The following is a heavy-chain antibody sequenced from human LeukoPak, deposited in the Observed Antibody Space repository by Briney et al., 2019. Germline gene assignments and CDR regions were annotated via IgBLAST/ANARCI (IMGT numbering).Heavy chain of an antibody. Sequence: PGGSLRLPCAASGFTLSSYAMSWVRQAPGKGLEWVSAIVGSGASTYYADSVKGRFTISRDNSENTLHLQTNSLRAEDTAIYHCAKVRVVGDYNWFFDLWGRGTLVTVSS. CDR2: IVGSGAST. D-gene: IGHD4-17*01. CDR1: GFTLSSYA. V-gene: IGHV3-23*01. J-gene: IGHJ2*01. CDR3: AKVRVVGDYNWFFDL.